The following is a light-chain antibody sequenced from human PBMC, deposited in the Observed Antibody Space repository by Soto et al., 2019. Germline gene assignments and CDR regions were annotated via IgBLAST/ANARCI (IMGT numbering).Light chain of an antibody. Sequence: IVMTQSPATLSVSQGERATLSCRASRGISSNLAWYQQKPGQAPRLLIYDAYTRATGIPARFSGSGSGTEFTLTLSCLQSEDFAVYNCNQYNNWPPWTLGQWTEVEIK. J-gene: IGKJ1*01. CDR3: NQYNNWPPWT. CDR2: DAY. CDR1: RGISSN. V-gene: IGKV3-15*01.